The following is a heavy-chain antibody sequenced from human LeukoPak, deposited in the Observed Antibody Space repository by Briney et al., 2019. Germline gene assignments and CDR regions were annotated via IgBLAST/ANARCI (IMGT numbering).Heavy chain of an antibody. V-gene: IGHV1-8*01. CDR1: GYTFTSSD. CDR2: INPNSGRT. CDR3: ARGRSGLAAAGTYDY. D-gene: IGHD6-13*01. Sequence: WASVKVSCKASGYTFTSSDINWVRQAAGQGLEWMGWINPNSGRTGCAQKFQGRVTMTANTSISTAYMKLSSLRFDDTAVYYCARGRSGLAAAGTYDYWGQGTLITVSS. J-gene: IGHJ4*02.